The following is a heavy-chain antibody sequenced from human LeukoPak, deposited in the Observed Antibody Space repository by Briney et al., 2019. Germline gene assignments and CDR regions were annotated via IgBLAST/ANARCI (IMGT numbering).Heavy chain of an antibody. Sequence: GASVKVSCEASGGTFSSYAISWVRQAPGQGLGWMGGIIPIFGTANYAQKFQGRVTITADESTNTAYMELSSLRSEDTAVYYCARDDGIAAAGNFDYWGQGTLVTVSS. CDR1: GGTFSSYA. V-gene: IGHV1-69*13. CDR3: ARDDGIAAAGNFDY. J-gene: IGHJ4*02. CDR2: IIPIFGTA. D-gene: IGHD6-13*01.